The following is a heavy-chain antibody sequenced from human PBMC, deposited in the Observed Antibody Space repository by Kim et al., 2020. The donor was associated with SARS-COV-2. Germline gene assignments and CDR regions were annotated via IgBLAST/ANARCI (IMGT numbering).Heavy chain of an antibody. CDR3: ARGRLSGCSSTSCSYGMDV. CDR1: GGSFSGYY. Sequence: SETLSLTCAVYGGSFSGYYWSWIRQPPGKGLEWIGEINHSGSTNYNPSLKSRVTISVDTSKNQFSLKLSSVTAADTAVYYCARGRLSGCSSTSCSYGMDV. V-gene: IGHV4-34*01. D-gene: IGHD2-2*01. J-gene: IGHJ6*01. CDR2: INHSGST.